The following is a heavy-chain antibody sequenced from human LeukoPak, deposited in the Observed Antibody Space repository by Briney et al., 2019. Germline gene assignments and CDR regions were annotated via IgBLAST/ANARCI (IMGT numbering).Heavy chain of an antibody. D-gene: IGHD6-13*01. CDR1: GGSFSGYY. CDR2: INHSGST. J-gene: IGHJ5*02. V-gene: IGHV4-34*01. CDR3: ASLGNIAATGTGWFDP. Sequence: SETLSLTCAVYGGSFSGYYWSWIRQPPGKGLEWIGEINHSGSTNYNPSLKSRVTISVDTSKNQFSLRLSSVTAADTAVYYCASLGNIAATGTGWFDPWGQGTLVTVSS.